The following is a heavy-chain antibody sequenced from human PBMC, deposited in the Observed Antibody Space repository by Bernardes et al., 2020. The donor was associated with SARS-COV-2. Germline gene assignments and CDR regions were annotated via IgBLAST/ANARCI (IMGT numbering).Heavy chain of an antibody. Sequence: SETLSLTCTVSGASVNIGFNYWGWVRQPPGKGLEWIGNIYYTGSTNYNPSLGSRVTISLDASKNQLSLNLTSVTAADTAVYYCARDQFKYFYPSGSPSVSEAFDIWGQGTMVTVSS. CDR3: ARDQFKYFYPSGSPSVSEAFDI. V-gene: IGHV4-61*01. CDR2: IYYTGST. CDR1: GASVNIGFNY. J-gene: IGHJ3*02. D-gene: IGHD3-10*01.